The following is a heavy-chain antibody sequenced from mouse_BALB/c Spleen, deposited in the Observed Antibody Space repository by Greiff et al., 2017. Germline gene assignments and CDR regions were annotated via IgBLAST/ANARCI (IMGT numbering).Heavy chain of an antibody. V-gene: IGHV2-9*02. CDR1: GYSLTSYG. CDR3: ARDRNDRYDGEYAMDY. CDR2: IWAGGSK. D-gene: IGHD2-14*01. Sequence: VQLQESGPGLVAPSQSLSITCTVSGYSLTSYGVHWVRQPPGKGLEWLGVIWAGGSKNYNSALMSRLSISKDNSKSQVFLKMNSLQTDDTAMYYCARDRNDRYDGEYAMDYWGQGTSVTVSS. J-gene: IGHJ4*01.